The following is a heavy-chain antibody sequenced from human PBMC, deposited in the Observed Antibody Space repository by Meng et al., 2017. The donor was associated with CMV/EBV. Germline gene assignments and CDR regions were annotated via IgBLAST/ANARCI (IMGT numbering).Heavy chain of an antibody. CDR2: IFSNDEK. V-gene: IGHV2-26*01. D-gene: IGHD3-3*01. Sequence: SGPTLVKPPETLTLTCTVSGFSLSNARMGVSWIRQPPGKALEWLAHIFSNDEKSYSTSLKSRLTISKDTSKSQVVLTMTNMDPVDTATYYCARIALSYDFWSGYLNYCYYYGMDVWGQGTTVTVSS. J-gene: IGHJ6*02. CDR1: GFSLSNARMG. CDR3: ARIALSYDFWSGYLNYCYYYGMDV.